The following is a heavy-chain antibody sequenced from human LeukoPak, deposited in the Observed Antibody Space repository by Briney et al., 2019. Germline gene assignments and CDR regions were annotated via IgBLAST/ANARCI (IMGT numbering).Heavy chain of an antibody. CDR3: ARVSYSYGLLHFDY. CDR2: INHSGST. CDR1: GGSFSGYY. Sequence: PSETLSLTCAVYGGSFSGYYWSWIRQPPGKGLEWIGEINHSGSTNYNPSLKSRVTISVDTSKNQFSLKLSSVTAADTAVYYCARVSYSYGLLHFDYWGQGTLVTVSS. J-gene: IGHJ4*02. D-gene: IGHD5-18*01. V-gene: IGHV4-34*01.